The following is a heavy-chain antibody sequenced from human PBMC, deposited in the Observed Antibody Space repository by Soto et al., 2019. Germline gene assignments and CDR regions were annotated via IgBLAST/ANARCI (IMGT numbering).Heavy chain of an antibody. CDR3: ARGRGYSGDDHYYYFDMDV. CDR2: SIPIFGTA. V-gene: IGHV1-69*01. D-gene: IGHD5-12*01. CDR1: GGTFNNYP. J-gene: IGHJ6*02. Sequence: QVQLVQSGAEVKKPASSVKVSCKASGGTFNNYPITWVRQAPGEGLEWMGGSIPIFGTANYAQNFQGRVTISVDESTMTAYMELSSLRSEDTAVYYCARGRGYSGDDHYYYFDMDVWGQGTTVTVSS.